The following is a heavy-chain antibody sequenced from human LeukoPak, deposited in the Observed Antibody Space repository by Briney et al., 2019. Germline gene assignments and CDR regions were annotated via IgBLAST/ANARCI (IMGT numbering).Heavy chain of an antibody. CDR1: GFSPSTSGGG. CDR2: IYWNDDK. CDR3: AHRTAAALFDY. J-gene: IGHJ4*02. V-gene: IGHV2-5*01. Sequence: SGPTLVNPTQTLTLTCTFSGFSPSTSGGGVCWIRQPAGKALEWLALIYWNDDKRYSPSLKSRLTITKDTSKNQVVLTMTNMDPVDTATYYCAHRTAAALFDYWGQGTLVTVSS. D-gene: IGHD6-13*01.